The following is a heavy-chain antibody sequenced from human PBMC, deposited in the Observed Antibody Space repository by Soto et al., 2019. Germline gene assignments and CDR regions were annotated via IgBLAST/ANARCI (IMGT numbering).Heavy chain of an antibody. CDR3: AKEWSRAPNGGIDY. J-gene: IGHJ4*02. CDR2: ISDSGGST. V-gene: IGHV3-23*01. D-gene: IGHD2-8*01. Sequence: EVQLLESGGGLVQPGVSLRLSCAASGFTFSSYAMSWVRQAPGKGLEWVSIISDSGGSTYYADSVKGRFTISRDNSKNTLYLQMNSLRAEDTALYYCAKEWSRAPNGGIDYWGQGTLFTVSS. CDR1: GFTFSSYA.